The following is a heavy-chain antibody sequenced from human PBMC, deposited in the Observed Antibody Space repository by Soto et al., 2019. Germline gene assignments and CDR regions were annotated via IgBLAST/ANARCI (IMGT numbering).Heavy chain of an antibody. CDR3: AHIPNRGYYDSSGYYLAEYFQH. CDR1: GFSLSTSGVG. CDR2: IYWDDDK. Sequence: QITLKESGPTLVKPTQTLTLTCTFSGFSLSTSGVGVGWIRQPPGKALEWLALIYWDDDKRYSPSLKSRLTITKDTSTNXXVXTXXNMDPVDTATYYCAHIPNRGYYDSSGYYLAEYFQHWGQGTLVTVSS. J-gene: IGHJ1*01. V-gene: IGHV2-5*02. D-gene: IGHD3-22*01.